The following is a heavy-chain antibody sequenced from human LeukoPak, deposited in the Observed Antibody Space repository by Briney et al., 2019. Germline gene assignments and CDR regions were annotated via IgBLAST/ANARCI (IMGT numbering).Heavy chain of an antibody. V-gene: IGHV3-48*03. CDR3: ATVGRKTTPGY. D-gene: IGHD1-26*01. Sequence: SGGSLRLSCAASGFTFSSYEMNWVRQAPGKGLEWVSYTSSSGSTIYYADSVKGRFTISRDNAKNSLYLQMNSLRVEDTAVYYCATVGRKTTPGYWGQGTLVTVSS. CDR1: GFTFSSYE. J-gene: IGHJ4*02. CDR2: TSSSGSTI.